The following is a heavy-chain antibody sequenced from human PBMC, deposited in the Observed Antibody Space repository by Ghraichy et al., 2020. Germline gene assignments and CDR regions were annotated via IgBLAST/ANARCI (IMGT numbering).Heavy chain of an antibody. CDR1: GGTFSSYA. J-gene: IGHJ4*02. D-gene: IGHD1-26*01. Sequence: SVKVSCKASGGTFSSYAISWVRQAPGQGLEWMGGIIPIFGTANYAQKFQGRVTITADKSTSTAYIELSSLRSEDTAVYYCASPQHSGTQAGFDYWGQGTLVTVSS. CDR2: IIPIFGTA. CDR3: ASPQHSGTQAGFDY. V-gene: IGHV1-69*06.